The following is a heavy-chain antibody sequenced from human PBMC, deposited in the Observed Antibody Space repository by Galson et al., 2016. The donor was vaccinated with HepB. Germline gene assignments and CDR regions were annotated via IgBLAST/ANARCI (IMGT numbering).Heavy chain of an antibody. CDR1: RFTFSTYS. J-gene: IGHJ4*02. Sequence: SLRLSCAASRFTFSTYSMNWVRQAPGKGLEWVSYISRTGSTIYYAASVKGRFTISRDNAKNSLYLQMNNLRDEDTAVYYCAREIVLVAATPFDCWGQGTLVTVSS. V-gene: IGHV3-48*02. CDR2: ISRTGSTI. CDR3: AREIVLVAATPFDC. D-gene: IGHD2-15*01.